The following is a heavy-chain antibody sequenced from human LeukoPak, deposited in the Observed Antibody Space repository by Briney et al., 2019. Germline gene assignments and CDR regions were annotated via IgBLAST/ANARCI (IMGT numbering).Heavy chain of an antibody. D-gene: IGHD3-22*01. J-gene: IGHJ4*02. CDR3: ANGGYYDSSGSFDY. CDR1: GFTFSSFG. CDR2: ISSTGGTA. V-gene: IGHV3-23*01. Sequence: GGTLRLSCAASGFTFSSFGMSWVRQAPGKGLEWVSAISSTGGTAYYADSVKGRFTISRDNSKNTLYLQMNSLRAEDTAVYYCANGGYYDSSGSFDYWGQGTLVTVSS.